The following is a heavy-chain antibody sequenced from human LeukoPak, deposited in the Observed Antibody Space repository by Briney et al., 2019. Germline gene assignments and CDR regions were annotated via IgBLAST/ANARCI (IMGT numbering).Heavy chain of an antibody. D-gene: IGHD1-26*01. J-gene: IGHJ6*03. CDR2: ISGSGGST. Sequence: GGSLRLSCAASGFTFSSYAMSWLRQPPGKVLEWVSAISGSGGSTYYADYVKGRFTISRDNSKNTLYLQMNSLRAEDTAVYYCAKNSGSYYGYYYYMDVWGKGTTVTVSS. CDR1: GFTFSSYA. CDR3: AKNSGSYYGYYYYMDV. V-gene: IGHV3-23*01.